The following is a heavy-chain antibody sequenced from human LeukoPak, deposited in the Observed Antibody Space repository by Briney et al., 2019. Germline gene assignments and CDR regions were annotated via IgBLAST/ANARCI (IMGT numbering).Heavy chain of an antibody. V-gene: IGHV3-23*01. CDR2: ISGSGGST. J-gene: IGHJ5*02. CDR1: GFTFSSYA. CDR3: AKSDKHWFDP. Sequence: PGGSLRLSCAASGFTFSSYAMSWVRQAPGRGLEWASAISGSGGSTYYADSVKGRFTISRDNSKNTMYLQMNSLRAEDTAVYYCAKSDKHWFDPWGQGTLVTVSS.